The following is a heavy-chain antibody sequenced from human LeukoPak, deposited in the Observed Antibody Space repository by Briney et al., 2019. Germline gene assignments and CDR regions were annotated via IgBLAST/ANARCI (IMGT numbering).Heavy chain of an antibody. J-gene: IGHJ4*02. CDR3: AKDLSCEDDYGEPCLGGY. CDR1: GGSISSSSYY. V-gene: IGHV3-23*01. Sequence: PSETLSLTCTVSGGSISSSSYYWGWIRQPPGKGLEWVSAISGSGGSTYYADSVKGRFTISRDNSKNTLYLQMNSLRAEDTAVYYCAKDLSCEDDYGEPCLGGYWGQGTLVTVSS. CDR2: ISGSGGST. D-gene: IGHD4-17*01.